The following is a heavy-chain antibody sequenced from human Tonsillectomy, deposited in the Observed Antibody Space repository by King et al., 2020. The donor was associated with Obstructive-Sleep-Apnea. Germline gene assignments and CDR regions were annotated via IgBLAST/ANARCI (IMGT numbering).Heavy chain of an antibody. CDR2: INHSGST. J-gene: IGHJ4*02. Sequence: VQLQQWGAGLLKPSETLSLTCAVYGGSFSGYYWSWIRQPPGKGLEWIGEINHSGSTHYNPSLKSRVTISVDTSKNQFSLKLSSVTAADTAVYYCARGNWFDYWGQGTLVTVSS. D-gene: IGHD1-1*01. V-gene: IGHV4-34*01. CDR3: ARGNWFDY. CDR1: GGSFSGYY.